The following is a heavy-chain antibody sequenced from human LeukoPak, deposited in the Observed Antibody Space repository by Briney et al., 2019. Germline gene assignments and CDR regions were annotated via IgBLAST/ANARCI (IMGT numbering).Heavy chain of an antibody. CDR1: GYTFTGYY. V-gene: IGHV1-2*02. CDR3: ARDKSNGIGIVY. Sequence: GASVRVSCKASGYTFTGYYMHWVRQAPGQGLEWMGWINPNSGGTNYAQKFQGGVTMTRDTSIDTVYMDLSSLRSDDTALYYCARDKSNGIGIVYWGQGTPVTVSS. D-gene: IGHD1-26*01. CDR2: INPNSGGT. J-gene: IGHJ4*02.